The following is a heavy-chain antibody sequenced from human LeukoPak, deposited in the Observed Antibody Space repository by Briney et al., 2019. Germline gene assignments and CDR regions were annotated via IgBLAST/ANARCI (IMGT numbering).Heavy chain of an antibody. V-gene: IGHV3-30*18. CDR2: ISYDGSNK. CDR1: GFTVSSNY. CDR3: AKGVAIAARRGPPQH. J-gene: IGHJ1*01. D-gene: IGHD6-6*01. Sequence: GGSLRLSCAASGFTVSSNYMSWVRQAPGKGLEWVAVISYDGSNKYYADSVKGRFTISRDNSKNTLYLQMNSLRAEDTAVYYCAKGVAIAARRGPPQHWGQGTLVTVSS.